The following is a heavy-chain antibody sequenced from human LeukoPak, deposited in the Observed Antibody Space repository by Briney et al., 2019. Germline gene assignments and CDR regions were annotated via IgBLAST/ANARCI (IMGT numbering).Heavy chain of an antibody. CDR3: AKDGPYTTSSWYGGFDY. D-gene: IGHD6-13*01. Sequence: PGGSLRLSYAASGFTFSSYAMSWVRQGPGKGLEWVANIKQDGSEKYYVDSVKGRFTISRDNAKNSVYLQMNSLRAEDTAVYYCAKDGPYTTSSWYGGFDYWGQGTLVTVSS. J-gene: IGHJ4*02. CDR1: GFTFSSYA. CDR2: IKQDGSEK. V-gene: IGHV3-7*03.